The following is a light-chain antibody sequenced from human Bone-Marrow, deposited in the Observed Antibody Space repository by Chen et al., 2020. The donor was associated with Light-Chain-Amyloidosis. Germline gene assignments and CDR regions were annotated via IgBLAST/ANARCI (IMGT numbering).Light chain of an antibody. J-gene: IGLJ3*02. V-gene: IGLV3-21*02. CDR1: NIGSTS. CDR2: DDS. CDR3: QVWERSSDRPV. Sequence: SYVLTQPSSVSVAPGQTATIACGGNNIGSTSVHWYQQTPGQAPLLVVYDDSDRPSGIPERLSGSNAGNTANLTISRVEDGDEADYYCQVWERSSDRPVFGGGTKLTVL.